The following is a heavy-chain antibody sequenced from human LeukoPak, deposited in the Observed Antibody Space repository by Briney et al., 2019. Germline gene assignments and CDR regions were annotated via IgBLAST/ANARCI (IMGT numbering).Heavy chain of an antibody. J-gene: IGHJ4*02. CDR3: ARGRAPYYDYVWGSYRHDY. D-gene: IGHD3-16*02. Sequence: SETLSLTCAVYGGSFSGYYWSWIRQPPGKGLEWIGEINHSGSTNYNPSLKSRVTISVDTSKNQFSLKLSSVTAADTAVYYCARGRAPYYDYVWGSYRHDYWGQGTLVTVSS. V-gene: IGHV4-34*01. CDR2: INHSGST. CDR1: GGSFSGYY.